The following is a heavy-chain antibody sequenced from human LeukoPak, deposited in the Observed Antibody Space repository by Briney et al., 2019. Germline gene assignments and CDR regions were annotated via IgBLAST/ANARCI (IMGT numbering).Heavy chain of an antibody. CDR3: ARVHYYGSGTYAFDY. D-gene: IGHD3-10*01. J-gene: IGHJ4*02. CDR2: IYYSGST. CDR1: GGSFSGYY. Sequence: NPSDTLSLTCAVYGGSFSGYYWSWIRQPPGKGLEWIGYIYYSGSTNYNPSLKSRVTITVDTSKNQFSLNLSSVTAADTAMYYCARVHYYGSGTYAFDYWGQGTLVTVSS. V-gene: IGHV4-59*07.